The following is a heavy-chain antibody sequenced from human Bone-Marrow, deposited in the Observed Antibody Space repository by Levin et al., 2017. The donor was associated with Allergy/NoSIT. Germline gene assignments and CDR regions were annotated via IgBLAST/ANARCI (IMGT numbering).Heavy chain of an antibody. CDR1: GFTFSIYA. J-gene: IGHJ4*02. Sequence: GESLKISCAASGFTFSIYAMSWVRQPPGMGLEWVSAISAGSDYIYYADSVRGRFTISRDNSKNTLYLQMNSLRAEDTAIYYCANSEKCTTPTAPRGCFDYWGLGTLVTVSS. D-gene: IGHD1-1*01. V-gene: IGHV3-23*01. CDR2: ISAGSDYI. CDR3: ANSEKCTTPTAPRGCFDY.